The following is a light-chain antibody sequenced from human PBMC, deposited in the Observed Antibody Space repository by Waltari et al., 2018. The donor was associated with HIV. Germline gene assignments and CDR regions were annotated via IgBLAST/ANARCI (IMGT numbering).Light chain of an antibody. Sequence: QSVLTQPPPVSGAPGQRVTISCTRGSSTIGADYAVHWYQQIPGTAPKLLISGNKNRPSGVPDRFSASKSGTSASLAITGLQAEDEADYFCQSYDRSLSASVVFGGGTKLTVL. J-gene: IGLJ2*01. CDR2: GNK. CDR1: SSTIGADYA. CDR3: QSYDRSLSASVV. V-gene: IGLV1-40*01.